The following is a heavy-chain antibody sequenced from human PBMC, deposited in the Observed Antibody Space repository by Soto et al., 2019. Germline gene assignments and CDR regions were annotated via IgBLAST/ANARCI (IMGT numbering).Heavy chain of an antibody. CDR1: GFTVSSNY. CDR3: AKDHYGGLYYFDY. V-gene: IGHV3-53*01. CDR2: IYSGGST. J-gene: IGHJ4*02. D-gene: IGHD4-17*01. Sequence: GGSLRLSCAASGFTVSSNYMSWVRQAPGKGLEWVSVIYSGGSTYYADSVKGRFTISRDNSKNTLYLQMNSLRAEDTAVYYCAKDHYGGLYYFDYWGQGTLVTVSS.